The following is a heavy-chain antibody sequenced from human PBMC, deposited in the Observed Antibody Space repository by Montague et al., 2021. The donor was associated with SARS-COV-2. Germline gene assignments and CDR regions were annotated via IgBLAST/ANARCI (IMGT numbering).Heavy chain of an antibody. D-gene: IGHD6-13*01. CDR2: INHSGST. Sequence: SETLSLTCAVYGGSLSGYDWSWIRQPPGKGLEWIGEINHSGSTKYNPSFKSRVSISVDTSKNQFSLKLNSVTAADTAVYYCARVGRQQLVRLSGMDVWGQGTTVTVSS. V-gene: IGHV4-34*01. J-gene: IGHJ6*02. CDR3: ARVGRQQLVRLSGMDV. CDR1: GGSLSGYD.